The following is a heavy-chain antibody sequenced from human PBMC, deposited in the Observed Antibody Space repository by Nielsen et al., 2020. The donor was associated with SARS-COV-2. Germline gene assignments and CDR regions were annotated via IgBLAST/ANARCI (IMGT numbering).Heavy chain of an antibody. D-gene: IGHD3-3*01. CDR3: AKGGYYDFWSGYYPQTDYYGMDV. J-gene: IGHJ6*02. Sequence: GGSLRLSCAASGFTFSSYWMHWVRQAPGKGLVWVSRINSDGSSTSYADSVKGRFTISRDNAKNTLYLQMNSLRAEDTAVYYCAKGGYYDFWSGYYPQTDYYGMDVWGQGTTVTVSS. CDR2: INSDGSST. V-gene: IGHV3-74*01. CDR1: GFTFSSYW.